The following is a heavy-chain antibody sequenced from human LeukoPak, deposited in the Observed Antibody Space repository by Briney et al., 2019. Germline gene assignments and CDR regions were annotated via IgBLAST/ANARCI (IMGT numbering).Heavy chain of an antibody. D-gene: IGHD3-22*01. CDR2: ISGSGGST. V-gene: IGHV3-23*01. CDR3: AKETASGYGAFDI. CDR1: GFTFSSYA. J-gene: IGHJ3*02. Sequence: GRSLRLSCAASGFTFSSYAMSWVRQAPGKGLEWVSAISGSGGSTYYADSVKGRFTISRDNSKNTLYLQMNSLRAEGTAVYYCAKETASGYGAFDIWGQGTMVTVSS.